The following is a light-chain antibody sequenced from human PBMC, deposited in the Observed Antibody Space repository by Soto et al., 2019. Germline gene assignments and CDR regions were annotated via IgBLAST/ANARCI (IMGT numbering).Light chain of an antibody. V-gene: IGKV1-5*01. Sequence: DIQLTQSPSSLSASVGDIVTITFRASQSISGWLALYQQKPGKAPKLLIYDASSLETGVSSRFSGNLSVTEITLSISSLQSDDFAIYYCQQYNIYWTFGQGTKV. CDR1: QSISGW. CDR3: QQYNIYWT. CDR2: DAS. J-gene: IGKJ1*01.